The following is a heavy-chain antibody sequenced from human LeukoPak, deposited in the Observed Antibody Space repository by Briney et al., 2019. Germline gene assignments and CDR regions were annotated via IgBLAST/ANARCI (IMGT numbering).Heavy chain of an antibody. CDR2: IVVGSGNT. CDR3: AADPRGIGSNWFDP. D-gene: IGHD3-10*01. V-gene: IGHV1-58*02. Sequence: SVKVSCKASGFTVSSSAMQWVRQARGQRLEWIGWIVVGSGNTRYAQKMQERVTITRDMSTSTAYMELSSLRSEDTAVYYCAADPRGIGSNWFDPWGQGTLVTVSS. CDR1: GFTVSSSA. J-gene: IGHJ5*02.